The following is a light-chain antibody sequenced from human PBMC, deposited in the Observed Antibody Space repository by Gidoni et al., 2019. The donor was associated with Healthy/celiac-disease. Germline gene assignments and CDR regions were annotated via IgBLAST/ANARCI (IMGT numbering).Light chain of an antibody. CDR2: DAS. J-gene: IGKJ4*01. V-gene: IGKV3-11*01. CDR1: QSVSSY. Sequence: PLSPGERATLSCRASQSVSSYLAWYQQKPGQAPRLLIYDASNRATGIPARFSGSGSGTDFTLTISSLEPEDFAVYYCQQRSNWPPRLTFGGGTKVEIK. CDR3: QQRSNWPPRLT.